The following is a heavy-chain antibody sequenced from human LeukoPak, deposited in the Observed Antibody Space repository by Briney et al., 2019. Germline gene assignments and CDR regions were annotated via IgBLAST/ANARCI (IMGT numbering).Heavy chain of an antibody. J-gene: IGHJ4*02. CDR2: ISYDGSNK. CDR3: AKEFGRIVGATSYFDY. Sequence: GGSLRLSCAASGFTFSSHAMHWVRQAPGKGLEWVAVISYDGSNKYYADSVKGRFTISRDNSKNTLYLQMNSLRAEDTAVYYCAKEFGRIVGATSYFDYWGQGTLVTVSS. D-gene: IGHD1-26*01. V-gene: IGHV3-30-3*01. CDR1: GFTFSSHA.